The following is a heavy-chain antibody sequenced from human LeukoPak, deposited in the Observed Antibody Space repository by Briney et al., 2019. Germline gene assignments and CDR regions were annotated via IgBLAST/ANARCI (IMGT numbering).Heavy chain of an antibody. J-gene: IGHJ4*02. CDR3: ARDYYDSSGYYSGLDY. CDR2: IWYDGSNK. V-gene: IGHV3-33*01. D-gene: IGHD3-22*01. Sequence: PGRSLRLSCAASGFTFSSYGMHWVRQAPGKGLEWVAVIWYDGSNKYYADSVKGRFTISRDNSKNTLYLQMNSLRAEDTAVYYCARDYYDSSGYYSGLDYWGQGTLVTVSS. CDR1: GFTFSSYG.